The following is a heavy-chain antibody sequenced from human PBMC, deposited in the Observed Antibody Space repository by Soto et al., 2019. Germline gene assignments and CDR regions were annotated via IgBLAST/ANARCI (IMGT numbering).Heavy chain of an antibody. Sequence: GGSIRLSCAASEFTFSNYAMSWVRQAPGKGLEWVSSISDNGGTTYYADSVKGRFTISRDNSKNTLYLQMNSLRAEDTAVYYCSKDPQQLLVHLAYWGQGTQVTVSS. CDR2: ISDNGGTT. J-gene: IGHJ4*02. CDR1: EFTFSNYA. CDR3: SKDPQQLLVHLAY. V-gene: IGHV3-23*01. D-gene: IGHD6-13*01.